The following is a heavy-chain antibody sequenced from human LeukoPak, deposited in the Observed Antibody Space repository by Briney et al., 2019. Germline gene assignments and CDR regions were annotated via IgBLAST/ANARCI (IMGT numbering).Heavy chain of an antibody. Sequence: PGGSLRLSCAASGFTFSNAWMNWVRQAPGKGLEWVGRIKSKTDGGTTDYAAPVKGRFTTSRDDSKNTLYLQMNSLKTEDTAVYYCTTRPDCSSTSCYLDYWGQGTLVTVSS. D-gene: IGHD2-2*01. CDR3: TTRPDCSSTSCYLDY. CDR1: GFTFSNAW. V-gene: IGHV3-15*07. CDR2: IKSKTDGGTT. J-gene: IGHJ4*02.